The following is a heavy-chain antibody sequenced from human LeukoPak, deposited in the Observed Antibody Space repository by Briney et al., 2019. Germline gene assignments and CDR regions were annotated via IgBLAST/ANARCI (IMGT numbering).Heavy chain of an antibody. D-gene: IGHD5-12*01. CDR2: IYHSGST. J-gene: IGHJ4*02. Sequence: PSQTLSLTCAVSGGSISSGGYSWSWIRQPPGKGLEWIGYIYHSGSTYYNPSLKSRVTISVDRSKNQFSLKLSSVTAADTAVYYCARAAWVRNFDYWGQGTLVTVSS. CDR1: GGSISSGGYS. V-gene: IGHV4-30-2*01. CDR3: ARAAWVRNFDY.